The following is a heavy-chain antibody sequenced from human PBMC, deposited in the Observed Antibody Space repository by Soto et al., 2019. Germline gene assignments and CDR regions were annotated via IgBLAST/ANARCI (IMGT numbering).Heavy chain of an antibody. D-gene: IGHD5-18*01. CDR2: IIPVFGTG. J-gene: IGHJ4*02. V-gene: IGHV1-69*06. Sequence: QVQLVQSGAEVNRPGSSVKVSCKASGGTFSSYAISWVRQAPGQGLEWMGGIIPVFGTGIYAQKLQGRVTITADKSTNTAYMELSSLRYADTAVYFCARVSGTGGYTYALDYWGQGTVVTVSS. CDR1: GGTFSSYA. CDR3: ARVSGTGGYTYALDY.